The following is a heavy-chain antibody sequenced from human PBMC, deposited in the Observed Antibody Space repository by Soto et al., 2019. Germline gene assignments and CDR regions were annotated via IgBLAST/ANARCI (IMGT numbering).Heavy chain of an antibody. Sequence: QVQLVQSGAEVKKPGASVKVSCKASGYTCTSYTLHWVRQAPGERLEWMGWINAGKGNTKYSQKFQGRVTITRDTSASTAYMELSSLRSEDTAVYYCATDEGAMVRGIGTYGMDVWGQGTTVTVSS. D-gene: IGHD3-10*01. J-gene: IGHJ6*02. CDR3: ATDEGAMVRGIGTYGMDV. CDR1: GYTCTSYT. V-gene: IGHV1-3*01. CDR2: INAGKGNT.